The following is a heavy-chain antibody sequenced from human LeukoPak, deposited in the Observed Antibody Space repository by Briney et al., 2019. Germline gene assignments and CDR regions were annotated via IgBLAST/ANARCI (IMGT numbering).Heavy chain of an antibody. CDR3: ARDKYDYYYMDV. J-gene: IGHJ6*03. CDR2: ISAYNGNT. V-gene: IGHV1-18*01. CDR1: GYTFTSYG. Sequence: ASVKVSCKASGYTFTSYGISWVRQAPGQELEWMGWISAYNGNTNYAQKLQGRVTMTTDTSTSTAYMELRSLRSDDTAVYYCARDKYDYYYMDVWGKGTTVTVSS. D-gene: IGHD3-3*01.